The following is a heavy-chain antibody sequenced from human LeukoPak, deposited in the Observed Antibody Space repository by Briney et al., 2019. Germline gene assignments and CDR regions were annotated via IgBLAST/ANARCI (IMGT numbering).Heavy chain of an antibody. D-gene: IGHD6-13*01. J-gene: IGHJ4*02. CDR3: ARVSSSWYYSDY. V-gene: IGHV1-18*01. CDR2: ISAYNGNT. Sequence: ASVKVSCKASGYTFTSYGISWVRQAPGQGLEWMGWISAYNGNTNYAQKLQGRVTMNTDTSTSTAYMELRSLISDDTAIYYCARVSSSWYYSDYWGQGTLVTVSS. CDR1: GYTFTSYG.